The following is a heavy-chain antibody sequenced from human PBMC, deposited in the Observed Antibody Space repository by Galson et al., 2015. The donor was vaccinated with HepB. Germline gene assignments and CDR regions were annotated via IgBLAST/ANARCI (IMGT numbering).Heavy chain of an antibody. CDR1: GFTFSSYR. V-gene: IGHV3-48*02. CDR2: ITSISSTI. CDR3: ARVGYYDSIDY. Sequence: SLRLSCAASGFTFSSYRMNWVRQAPGKGLEWVSYITSISSTIYYADSVKGRFTISRDNAKNSLYPQMNSLRDDDTAVYYCARVGYYDSIDYWGQGTTVTVSS. J-gene: IGHJ4*02. D-gene: IGHD3-22*01.